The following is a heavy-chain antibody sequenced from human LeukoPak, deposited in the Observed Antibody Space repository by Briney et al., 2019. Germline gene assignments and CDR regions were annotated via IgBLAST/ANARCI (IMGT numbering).Heavy chain of an antibody. V-gene: IGHV1-18*01. CDR2: ISAYNGNT. Sequence: ASVKVSCKASGYTFSNYGITWVRQAPGQGLEWMGWISAYNGNTNYAQKVQGGVTMTTDTSTSTAYMELRSLRSDDTAVYYCARARGHWNYDFWGQGTLVTVSS. D-gene: IGHD1-7*01. CDR1: GYTFSNYG. CDR3: ARARGHWNYDF. J-gene: IGHJ4*02.